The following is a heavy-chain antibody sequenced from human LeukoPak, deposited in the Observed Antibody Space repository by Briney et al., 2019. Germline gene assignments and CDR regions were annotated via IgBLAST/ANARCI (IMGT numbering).Heavy chain of an antibody. V-gene: IGHV3-33*01. Sequence: PGGSLRLSCAASGFTFSSYGMHWVRQAPGKGLEWVAIIWYDGRNEHYADSVKGRFTISRDNSKTTLYLQMNSLRAEDTAVYYCVRDRRRYYFGSESGASDIWGQGTKVTVSA. J-gene: IGHJ3*02. CDR1: GFTFSSYG. CDR2: IWYDGRNE. D-gene: IGHD3-10*01. CDR3: VRDRRRYYFGSESGASDI.